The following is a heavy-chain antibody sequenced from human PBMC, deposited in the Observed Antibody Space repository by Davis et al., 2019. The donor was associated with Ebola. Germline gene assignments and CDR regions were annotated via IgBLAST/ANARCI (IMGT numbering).Heavy chain of an antibody. CDR1: GGSFSGYY. CDR2: INHSGST. Sequence: MPSETLSLTCAVYGGSFSGYYWSWIRQPPGKGLEWIGEINHSGSTNYNPSLKSRVTISVDTSKNQFSLKLSSVTAADTAVYYCARGPTVKGLGGWGQGTLVTVSS. J-gene: IGHJ4*02. CDR3: ARGPTVKGLGG. D-gene: IGHD4-11*01. V-gene: IGHV4-34*01.